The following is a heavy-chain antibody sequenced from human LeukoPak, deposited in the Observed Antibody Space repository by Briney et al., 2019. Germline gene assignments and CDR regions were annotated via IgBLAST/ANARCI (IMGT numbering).Heavy chain of an antibody. V-gene: IGHV1-18*01. CDR1: GYTFTSYG. J-gene: IGHJ3*02. Sequence: GASVKVSCKASGYTFTSYGISWVRRAPGQGLEWMGWISAYNGNTNYAQKLQGRVTMTTDTSTSTAYMELRSLRSDDTAVYYCARGAWTTVTTSAFDIWGQGTMVTVSS. D-gene: IGHD4-17*01. CDR3: ARGAWTTVTTSAFDI. CDR2: ISAYNGNT.